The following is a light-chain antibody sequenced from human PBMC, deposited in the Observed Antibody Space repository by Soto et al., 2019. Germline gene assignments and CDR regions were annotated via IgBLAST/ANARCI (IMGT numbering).Light chain of an antibody. V-gene: IGKV1-39*01. Sequence: DIQMTQSPSSLSASVGDRVTITCRASQSISSYLNCYQQKQGKAPKLLIYAASSLQSGVPSRFSGSRSGTDFTLTISSLQPEDFATYYCQQSYSTPTCGGGTKVEIK. CDR2: AAS. J-gene: IGKJ4*01. CDR3: QQSYSTPT. CDR1: QSISSY.